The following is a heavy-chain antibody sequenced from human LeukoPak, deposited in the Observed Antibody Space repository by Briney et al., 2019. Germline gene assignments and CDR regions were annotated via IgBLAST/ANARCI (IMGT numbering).Heavy chain of an antibody. CDR3: AKDGRGWIDY. D-gene: IGHD6-19*01. CDR1: GFTFSSYG. V-gene: IGHV3-30*18. J-gene: IGHJ4*02. CDR2: ISYDGSNK. Sequence: GSLRLSCAASGFTFSSYGMHWVRQAPGKGLEWVAVISYDGSNKYYADSVKGRFTISRDNSKNTLYLQMNSLRAEDTAVYYCAKDGRGWIDYWGQGTLVTVSS.